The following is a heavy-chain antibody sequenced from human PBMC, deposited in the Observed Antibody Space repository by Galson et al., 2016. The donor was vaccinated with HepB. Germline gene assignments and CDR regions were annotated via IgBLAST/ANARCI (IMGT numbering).Heavy chain of an antibody. J-gene: IGHJ5*02. D-gene: IGHD3-3*01. Sequence: SVKVSCKASGYPYISYGINWVRQAPGQGLEWMGWMSASNGNTDYAQKFHGRVTMATDTSTNTAYMELRSLRSDDTAMYYCARSSFGVSNHWGQGTLVTVSS. CDR1: GYPYISYG. V-gene: IGHV1-18*01. CDR2: MSASNGNT. CDR3: ARSSFGVSNH.